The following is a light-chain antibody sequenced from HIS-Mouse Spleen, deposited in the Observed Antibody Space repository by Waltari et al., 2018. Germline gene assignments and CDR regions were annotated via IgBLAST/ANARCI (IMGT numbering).Light chain of an antibody. CDR2: EDN. V-gene: IGLV6-57*02. CDR3: QSYDSSNVV. CDR1: SGSIASNY. J-gene: IGLJ2*01. Sequence: NFMLTQPHSVSESPGKTVTISCTGSSGSIASNYVQWYQQRPGSAPPTVIYEDNQRPSGGPDRFSGSIDSSSNSASLTISGLKTEDEADYCCQSYDSSNVVFGGGTKLTVL.